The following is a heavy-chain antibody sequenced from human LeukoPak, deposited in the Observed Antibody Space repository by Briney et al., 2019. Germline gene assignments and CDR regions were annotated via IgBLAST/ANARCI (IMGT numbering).Heavy chain of an antibody. D-gene: IGHD3-3*01. Sequence: SQTLSLTCTVSGGSISGGNYYWSWIRQPPGKGLEWIGRIYTSGSTNYNPSLKSRVTMSVDTSKNQFSLKLSSVTAADTAVYYCARDEITIFGVVKGFDYWGQGTLATVSS. V-gene: IGHV4-61*02. J-gene: IGHJ4*02. CDR3: ARDEITIFGVVKGFDY. CDR1: GGSISGGNYY. CDR2: IYTSGST.